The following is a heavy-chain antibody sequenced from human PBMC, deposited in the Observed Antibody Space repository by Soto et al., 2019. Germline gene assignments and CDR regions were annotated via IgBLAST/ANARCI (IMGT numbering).Heavy chain of an antibody. CDR3: AKCGYDSSGRLLRYFQH. J-gene: IGHJ1*01. CDR2: IYPGGVNI. D-gene: IGHD3-22*01. CDR1: GYSFTSHY. V-gene: IGHV1-46*01. Sequence: GASVKVSCKAIGYSFTSHYMHWVRQAPGQGLEWMGTIYPGGVNIAYAQKFKGRVTISRDNSNNTLYLQMSSLRAEDTAVYYCAKCGYDSSGRLLRYFQHWGQGTLVTVSS.